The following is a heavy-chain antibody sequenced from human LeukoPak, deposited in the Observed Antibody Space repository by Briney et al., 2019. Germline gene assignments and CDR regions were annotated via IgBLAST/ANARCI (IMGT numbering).Heavy chain of an antibody. D-gene: IGHD2-2*01. CDR2: ISYDGSNK. CDR3: AKDCSSTSCA. V-gene: IGHV3-30*18. Sequence: GGSLRLSCAAAGFTFSSYGMNWVRQAPGKGLEWVAVISYDGSNKYYADSVKGRFTISRDNSKNTLYLQMNSLRAEDTAVYYCAKDCSSTSCAWGQGTLVTVSS. J-gene: IGHJ5*02. CDR1: GFTFSSYG.